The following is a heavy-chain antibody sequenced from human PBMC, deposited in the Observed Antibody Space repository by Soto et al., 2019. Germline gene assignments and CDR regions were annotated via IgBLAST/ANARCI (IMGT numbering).Heavy chain of an antibody. J-gene: IGHJ6*02. D-gene: IGHD3-3*01. CDR1: GGSISSGDYY. Sequence: PSETLSLTCTVSGGSISSGDYYWSWIRQPPGKGLEWIGYIYYSGSTYYNPSLKSRVTISVDTSKNQFSLKLNSVTAADTAVYYCARDSYDFWSGYYSDYYYGMDVWGQGTTVTVSS. CDR3: ARDSYDFWSGYYSDYYYGMDV. V-gene: IGHV4-30-4*01. CDR2: IYYSGST.